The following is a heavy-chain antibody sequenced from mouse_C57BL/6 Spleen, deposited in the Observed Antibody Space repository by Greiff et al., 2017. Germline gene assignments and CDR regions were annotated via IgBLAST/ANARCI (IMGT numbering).Heavy chain of an antibody. Sequence: QVQLKESGAELAKPGASVKLSCKASGYTFTSYWMHWVKQRPGQGLEWIGYINPSSGYTKYNQKFKDKATLTADKSSSTAYMQLSSLTYEDSAVYYCARWNYGYDVDFDYWGQGTTLTVSS. CDR1: GYTFTSYW. V-gene: IGHV1-7*01. CDR3: ARWNYGYDVDFDY. D-gene: IGHD2-2*01. J-gene: IGHJ2*01. CDR2: INPSSGYT.